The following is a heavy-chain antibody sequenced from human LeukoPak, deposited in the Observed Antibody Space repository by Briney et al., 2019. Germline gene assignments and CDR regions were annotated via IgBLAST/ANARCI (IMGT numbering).Heavy chain of an antibody. V-gene: IGHV3-7*01. CDR2: IKQDGSEK. CDR1: GFTFSSYW. CDR3: ARVSLDIVVVPAAQLADY. Sequence: GGSLRLSCAASGFTFSSYWMSWVRQAPGKGLEWVANIKQDGSEKYYVDSVKGRFTISGDNAKNSLYLQMNSLRAEDTAVYYCARVSLDIVVVPAAQLADYWGQGTLVTVSS. J-gene: IGHJ4*02. D-gene: IGHD2-2*01.